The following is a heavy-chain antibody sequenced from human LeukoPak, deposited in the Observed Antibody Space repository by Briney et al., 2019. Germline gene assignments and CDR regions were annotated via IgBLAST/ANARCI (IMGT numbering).Heavy chain of an antibody. V-gene: IGHV6-1*01. Sequence: PSQTLFLSCAISGDIVSSNSVAWYWIRQSPSRGLEWLGMTYYRSKCYNDYAVSVKSRITINPDTSKNQFSLQLNSVTPEDTAVYYCARVDQLGFAYWGQRSLVTVSS. D-gene: IGHD2-2*01. CDR2: TYYRSKCYN. J-gene: IGHJ4*02. CDR3: ARVDQLGFAY. CDR1: GDIVSSNSVA.